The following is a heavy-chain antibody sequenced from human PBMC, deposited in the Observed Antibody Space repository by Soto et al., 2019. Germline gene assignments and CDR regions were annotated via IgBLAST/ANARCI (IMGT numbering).Heavy chain of an antibody. D-gene: IGHD5-18*01. CDR3: ARDTLGGYSYVKAMDV. CDR1: GYTFTSYA. Sequence: ASVKVSCKASGYTFTSYAMNWVRQAPGQGLEWMGWINTNTGNPTYAQGFTGRFVFSLDTSVSTAYLQICSLKAEDTAVYYCARDTLGGYSYVKAMDVWGQGTTVTVSS. CDR2: INTNTGNP. J-gene: IGHJ6*02. V-gene: IGHV7-4-1*01.